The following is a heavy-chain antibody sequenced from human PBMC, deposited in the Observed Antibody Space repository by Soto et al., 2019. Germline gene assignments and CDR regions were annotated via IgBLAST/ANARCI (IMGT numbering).Heavy chain of an antibody. V-gene: IGHV1-2*04. Sequence: ASVKVSCKASGYTFTSYDINWVRQAPGQGLEMMGWINPNSGGTNYAQKFQGWVTMTRDTSISTAYMELSRLRSDDTAVYYCAIERPYGSGSSGDYYYGMDVWGQGTTVTVSS. CDR3: AIERPYGSGSSGDYYYGMDV. CDR2: INPNSGGT. D-gene: IGHD3-10*01. CDR1: GYTFTSYD. J-gene: IGHJ6*02.